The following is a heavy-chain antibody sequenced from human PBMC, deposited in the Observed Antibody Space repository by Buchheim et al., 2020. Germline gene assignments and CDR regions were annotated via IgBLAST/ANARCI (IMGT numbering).Heavy chain of an antibody. CDR3: ARGVVGATRKQYYFDF. Sequence: EVQLVESGGGVVRPGGSLRLSCAAFGFTFEDYGMTWVRQAPGQGLDWVASINWLGGSAHYADSVKGRFTISRDNSQESLYLQMNNLRTDDTALYYCARGVVGATRKQYYFDFWGQGTL. D-gene: IGHD1-26*01. J-gene: IGHJ4*02. CDR2: INWLGGSA. V-gene: IGHV3-20*04. CDR1: GFTFEDYG.